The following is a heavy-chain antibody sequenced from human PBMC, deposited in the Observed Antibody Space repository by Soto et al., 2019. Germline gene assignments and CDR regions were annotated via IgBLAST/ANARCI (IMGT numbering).Heavy chain of an antibody. Sequence: LSLTCTVSGVTVSSGAYYWSWIRQHPGKGLEWIGNIYYTGSTYYSPSLKSRVVISLDTSKNQFSLRLSSVTAADTAVYFCARYRFSGSRWSKFDYWGQGTLVTVSS. CDR1: GVTVSSGAYY. V-gene: IGHV4-31*03. CDR3: ARYRFSGSRWSKFDY. D-gene: IGHD6-13*01. CDR2: IYYTGST. J-gene: IGHJ4*02.